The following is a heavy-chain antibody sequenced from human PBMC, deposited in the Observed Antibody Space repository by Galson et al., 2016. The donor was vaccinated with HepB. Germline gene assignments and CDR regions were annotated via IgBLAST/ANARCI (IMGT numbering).Heavy chain of an antibody. CDR1: GFTFSSYG. Sequence: SLRLSCAASGFTFSSYGMPWVRQAPGKGLEWVAVINPDGSNKYYADSVKGRFTITRDNSKNTLYLQMNSPRAEDTAVYSCAKWGGSGKDRARLDYWGQGTLVTVSS. V-gene: IGHV3-30*18. CDR2: INPDGSNK. CDR3: AKWGGSGKDRARLDY. D-gene: IGHD2-15*01. J-gene: IGHJ4*02.